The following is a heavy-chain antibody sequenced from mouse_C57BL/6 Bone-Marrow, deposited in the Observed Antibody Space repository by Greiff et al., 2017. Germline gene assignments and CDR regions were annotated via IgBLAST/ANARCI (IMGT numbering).Heavy chain of an antibody. Sequence: QVQLQQSGPALVKPGASVKISCKASGYAFSSSWMNWVKQRPGKGLEWIGRIYPGDGDTNYNGKFKGKATLTADKSSSTAYMQLSRLTSEDSAVYFCARKDEMDYWGQGTSVTVSS. CDR2: IYPGDGDT. V-gene: IGHV1-82*01. J-gene: IGHJ4*01. CDR1: GYAFSSSW. CDR3: ARKDEMDY.